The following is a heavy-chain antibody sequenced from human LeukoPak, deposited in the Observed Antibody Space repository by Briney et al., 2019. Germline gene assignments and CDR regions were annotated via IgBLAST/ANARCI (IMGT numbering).Heavy chain of an antibody. CDR1: GYNFTNYW. V-gene: IGHV5-51*01. Sequence: GESLQISCKGSGYNFTNYWIGWVRQMPGKGLEWMGIIYPGDSDTTYSPSFQGQVSISADKSISTAYLQWSSLKASDTAMYYCARVRPQDGFDIWGQGTMVTVSS. CDR3: ARVRPQDGFDI. J-gene: IGHJ3*02. CDR2: IYPGDSDT.